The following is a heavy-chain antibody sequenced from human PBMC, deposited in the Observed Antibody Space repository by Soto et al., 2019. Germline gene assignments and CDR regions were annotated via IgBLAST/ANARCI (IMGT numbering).Heavy chain of an antibody. D-gene: IGHD2-15*01. V-gene: IGHV1-8*01. J-gene: IGHJ6*03. CDR3: ARDRGTGYAYYYYMDV. CDR2: MNPNSGNT. CDR1: GYTFTSYD. Sequence: ASVKVSCKASGYTFTSYDINWVRQATGQGLEWMGWMNPNSGNTGYAQKFQGRVTMTRNTSISTAYMELSSLRSEDTAAYYCARDRGTGYAYYYYMDVWGKGTTVTVSS.